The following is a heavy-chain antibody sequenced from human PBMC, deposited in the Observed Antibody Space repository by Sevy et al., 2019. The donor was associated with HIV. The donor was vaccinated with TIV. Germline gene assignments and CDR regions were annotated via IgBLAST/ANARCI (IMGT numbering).Heavy chain of an antibody. CDR3: ARRSLRLGYCSRTSCYSAMDV. CDR1: GGTFSSYA. Sequence: ASVKVSCKTSGGTFSSYAFTWVRQAPGQGLAGMGGILPIFGTVDYVQKFQGRFTITTEESRITAYMELRSLRSEDTAVYYCARRSLRLGYCSRTSCYSAMDVWGQGTTVTVSS. D-gene: IGHD2-2*02. CDR2: ILPIFGTV. J-gene: IGHJ6*02. V-gene: IGHV1-69*05.